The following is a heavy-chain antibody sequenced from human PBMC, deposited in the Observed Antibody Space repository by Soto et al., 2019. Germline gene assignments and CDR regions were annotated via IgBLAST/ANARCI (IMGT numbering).Heavy chain of an antibody. V-gene: IGHV4-34*01. CDR1: GGSFSGYY. J-gene: IGHJ4*02. CDR2: INHSGST. Sequence: PSETLSLTCAVYGGSFSGYYWSWIRQPPGKGLEWIGEINHSGSTNYNPSLKSRVTISVDTSKNQFSLKLSSVTAADTAVYYCAISDQIAVAGTGVDYWGQGTLVTVSS. CDR3: AISDQIAVAGTGVDY. D-gene: IGHD6-19*01.